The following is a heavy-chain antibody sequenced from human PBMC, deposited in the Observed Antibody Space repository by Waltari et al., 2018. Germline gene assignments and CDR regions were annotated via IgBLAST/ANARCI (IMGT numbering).Heavy chain of an antibody. V-gene: IGHV4-59*01. CDR3: ARVSAAGGTRLFDY. J-gene: IGHJ4*02. Sequence: QVQLQESGPGLVKPSETLSLTCTVSVGSLNNYYWNWIRQPPGKGLEWIGCIYSSGTTNYTPSLKSRVTISIDTSKNQFSLNLSSVTAADTAVYYCARVSAAGGTRLFDYWGQGTLVTVSS. CDR1: VGSLNNYY. D-gene: IGHD6-13*01. CDR2: IYSSGTT.